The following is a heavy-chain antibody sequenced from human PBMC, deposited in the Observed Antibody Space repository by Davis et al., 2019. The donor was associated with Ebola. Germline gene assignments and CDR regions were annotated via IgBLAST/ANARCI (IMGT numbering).Heavy chain of an antibody. V-gene: IGHV3-74*01. Sequence: GESLKISCAASGFTFSSYWMHWVRQAPGKGLVWVSRINSDGSSTSYADSVKGRFTISRDNAKNSLYLTMNSLRSEDTAVYYCARDIAAAGSLTPLEEYYYYYGMDVWGQGTTVTVSS. J-gene: IGHJ6*02. CDR2: INSDGSST. CDR1: GFTFSSYW. D-gene: IGHD6-13*01. CDR3: ARDIAAAGSLTPLEEYYYYYGMDV.